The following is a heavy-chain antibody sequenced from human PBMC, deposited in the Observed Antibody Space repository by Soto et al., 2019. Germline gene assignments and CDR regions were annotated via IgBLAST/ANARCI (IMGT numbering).Heavy chain of an antibody. CDR2: IIPMFGIP. J-gene: IGHJ3*01. D-gene: IGHD6-19*01. CDR3: ARGGTSGWLKGAYDV. V-gene: IGHV1-69*01. Sequence: QVQLVQSGAEVKKPGSSVNVSCRASGGTLNKHAITWVRRAPGKGLEWLGGIIPMFGIPNYPQKFQGRVTITADDSTNTSHMEVSGLTSDDTAVYYCARGGTSGWLKGAYDVWGQGTMVTVSS. CDR1: GGTLNKHA.